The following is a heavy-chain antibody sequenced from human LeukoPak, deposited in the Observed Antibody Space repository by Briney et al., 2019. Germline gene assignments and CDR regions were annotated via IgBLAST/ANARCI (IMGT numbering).Heavy chain of an antibody. Sequence: GSLRLSCAASGFTFSSYEMNWVRQAPGKGLEWVSYISSSGSTIYYADSVKGRFTISRDNAKNSLYLQMNSLRAEDTAVYYCARYARTDYDFWSAYSAYWGQGTLVTVSS. D-gene: IGHD3-3*01. CDR1: GFTFSSYE. V-gene: IGHV3-48*03. CDR3: ARYARTDYDFWSAYSAY. CDR2: ISSSGSTI. J-gene: IGHJ4*02.